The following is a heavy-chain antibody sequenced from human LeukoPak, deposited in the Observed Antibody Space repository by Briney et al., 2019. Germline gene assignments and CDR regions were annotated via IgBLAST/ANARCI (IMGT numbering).Heavy chain of an antibody. V-gene: IGHV3-53*01. CDR1: GFTVSSNY. J-gene: IGHJ4*02. CDR3: ARASLLWFGELL. CDR2: IYCGGST. Sequence: PGGSLRLSCAASGFTVSSNYMSWVRQAPGKGLEWVSAIYCGGSTYYADSVKGRFTISRDNSKNTLYLQMNSLRAEDTAVYYCARASLLWFGELLWGQGTLVTVSS. D-gene: IGHD3-10*01.